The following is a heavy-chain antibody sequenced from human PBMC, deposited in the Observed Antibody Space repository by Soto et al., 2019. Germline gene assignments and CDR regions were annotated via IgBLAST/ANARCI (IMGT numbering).Heavy chain of an antibody. CDR1: GFTFSPYA. CDR3: AKRLAFYFES. J-gene: IGHJ4*02. D-gene: IGHD3-3*02. CDR2: ISNTGDT. V-gene: IGHV3-23*01. Sequence: EVQLLESGGGLVQPGGSVRLSCAASGFTFSPYAMAWVRQAPGKGLEWVATISNTGDTYYADSVKGRFTISRDNSKITLYLQMNSLRAEDTAVCYCAKRLAFYFESWGQGPLVTVSS.